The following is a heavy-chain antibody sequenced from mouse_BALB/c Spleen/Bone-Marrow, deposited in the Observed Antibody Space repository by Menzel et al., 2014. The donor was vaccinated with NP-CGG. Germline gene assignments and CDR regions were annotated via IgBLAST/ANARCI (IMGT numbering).Heavy chain of an antibody. V-gene: IGHV5-9-4*01. D-gene: IGHD3-2*01. Sequence: DVMLVESGGGLVKPGGSLKLSCAASGFTFSSYAMSWVRQSPEKRLEWVAEISSGGSYTYYPDTVTGRFTISRDNAKHTLYLEMSSLRSEDTAMYYCVREVRQGPWFAYWGQGTLVTVSA. CDR2: ISSGGSYT. J-gene: IGHJ3*01. CDR3: VREVRQGPWFAY. CDR1: GFTFSSYA.